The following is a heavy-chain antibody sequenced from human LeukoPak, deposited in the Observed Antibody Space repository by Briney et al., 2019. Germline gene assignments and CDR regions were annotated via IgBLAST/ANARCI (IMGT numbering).Heavy chain of an antibody. CDR2: ISSSSTTI. D-gene: IGHD6-13*01. J-gene: IGHJ4*02. Sequence: QPGGSLRLSCAASGFTFSSYSMNWVRQAPGKGLEWVSYISSSSTTIYHADSVKGRFTISRDNAKNSLSLQMNSLRVEDTAVYYCAKAGYSNSRFDYWGQGTLVTVSS. V-gene: IGHV3-48*01. CDR1: GFTFSSYS. CDR3: AKAGYSNSRFDY.